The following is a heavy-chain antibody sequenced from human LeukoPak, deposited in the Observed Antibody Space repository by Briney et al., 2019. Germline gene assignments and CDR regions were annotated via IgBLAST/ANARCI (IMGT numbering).Heavy chain of an antibody. Sequence: ASVKVSCKASGYTFTSYDINWVRQATGQGLEWMGWMNPNSGNTGYAQKFQGRVTMTRNTSISTAYMELSSLRSEDTAVYYCARALRNFRPDYYYYMDVWGKGTTVTVSS. V-gene: IGHV1-8*01. D-gene: IGHD1-14*01. CDR3: ARALRNFRPDYYYYMDV. CDR2: MNPNSGNT. J-gene: IGHJ6*03. CDR1: GYTFTSYD.